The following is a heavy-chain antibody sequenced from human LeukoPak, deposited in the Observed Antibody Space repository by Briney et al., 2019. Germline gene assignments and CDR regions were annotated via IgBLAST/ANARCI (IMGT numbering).Heavy chain of an antibody. D-gene: IGHD2-2*01. CDR3: ARSFCSSTSCYRDAFDI. V-gene: IGHV4-59*08. CDR1: GGSISNYY. J-gene: IGHJ3*02. Sequence: SETLSLTCTVSGGSISNYYWSWIRQPPGKGLEWIGYIYYSGNTNYNPSLKSRVTISVDTSKNQFSLKLSSVTAADTAVYYCARSFCSSTSCYRDAFDIWGQGTVVTVSS. CDR2: IYYSGNT.